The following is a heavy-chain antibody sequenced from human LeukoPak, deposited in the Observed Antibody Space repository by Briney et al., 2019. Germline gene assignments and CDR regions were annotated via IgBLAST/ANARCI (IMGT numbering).Heavy chain of an antibody. CDR2: IYHSGSP. D-gene: IGHD1-1*01. Sequence: SETLSLTCAVSGGSISSNNWWGWVRQPPGKGLEWIGEIYHSGSPNYNPSLKSRVTISVDKSRNHFSLNLSSVTAADTAEYYCARVNINNWHSCDYWGQGTLVTVSS. CDR1: GGSISSNNW. CDR3: ARVNINNWHSCDY. J-gene: IGHJ4*02. V-gene: IGHV4-4*02.